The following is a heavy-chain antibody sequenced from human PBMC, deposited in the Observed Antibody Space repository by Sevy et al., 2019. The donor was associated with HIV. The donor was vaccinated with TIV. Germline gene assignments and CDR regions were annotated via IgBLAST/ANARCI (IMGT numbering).Heavy chain of an antibody. CDR2: ISGSSSAI. J-gene: IGHJ4*02. CDR1: GFTFSDYY. Sequence: GGSLRLSCAASGFTFSDYYMSWIHQAPGKGLEWISYISGSSSAIVYADSVKGRFAISRNNAKNSQYLHMDNLRAEDTAVYFCVGRPYSSAYSWSYHFDYWGQGTLVTVSS. V-gene: IGHV3-11*01. D-gene: IGHD3-16*01. CDR3: VGRPYSSAYSWSYHFDY.